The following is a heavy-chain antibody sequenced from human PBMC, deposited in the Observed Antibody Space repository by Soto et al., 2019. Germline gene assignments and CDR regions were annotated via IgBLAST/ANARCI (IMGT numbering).Heavy chain of an antibody. Sequence: NPSETLSLTCTVSGGSISSSSYYWGWIRQPPGKGLEWIGSIYYSGSTYYNPSLKSRVTISVDTSKNQFSLKLSSVTAADTAVYYCARHRFAHYYGSGNQFYMDVWGKGTTVTVSS. CDR1: GGSISSSSYY. V-gene: IGHV4-39*01. CDR3: ARHRFAHYYGSGNQFYMDV. D-gene: IGHD3-10*01. J-gene: IGHJ6*03. CDR2: IYYSGST.